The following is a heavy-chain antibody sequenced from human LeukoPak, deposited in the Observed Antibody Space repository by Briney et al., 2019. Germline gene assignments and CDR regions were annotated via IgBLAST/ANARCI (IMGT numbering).Heavy chain of an antibody. Sequence: GASVKVSCKASGGTFSSYAFSWVRQAPGQGLEWMGWINPNSGGTNYAQKFQGRVTMTRDTSISTAYMELSRLRSDDTAVYYCARSEVQTYYDILTGYYPPYDAFDIWGQGTMVTVSS. CDR2: INPNSGGT. D-gene: IGHD3-9*01. V-gene: IGHV1-2*02. CDR3: ARSEVQTYYDILTGYYPPYDAFDI. J-gene: IGHJ3*02. CDR1: GGTFSSYA.